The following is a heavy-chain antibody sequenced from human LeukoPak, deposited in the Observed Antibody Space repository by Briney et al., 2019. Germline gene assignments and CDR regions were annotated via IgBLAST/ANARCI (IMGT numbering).Heavy chain of an antibody. Sequence: GRSLRLSCAASGFTFSSYGMHWVRQAPGKGLEWVAVIWYDGSNKYYADSVKGRLTISRDNSKNTLYLQMNSLRAEDTAVYYCARDLDPAREYYYYGMDVWGQGTTVTVSS. V-gene: IGHV3-33*01. J-gene: IGHJ6*02. D-gene: IGHD1-1*01. CDR1: GFTFSSYG. CDR2: IWYDGSNK. CDR3: ARDLDPAREYYYYGMDV.